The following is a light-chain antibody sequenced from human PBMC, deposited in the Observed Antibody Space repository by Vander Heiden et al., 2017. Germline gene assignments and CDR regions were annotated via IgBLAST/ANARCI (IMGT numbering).Light chain of an antibody. CDR3: QQTDSAPRT. CDR2: AAS. CDR1: QSINTY. Sequence: DIQMTQSPSSLSASVGDRVTITCRASQSINTYLNWYQQKPGKAPKLLIYAASTLQSGVPSRFSGSASGTDFTLTISSLQPEDFATYYCQQTDSAPRTFAQGTKVEF. V-gene: IGKV1-39*01. J-gene: IGKJ1*01.